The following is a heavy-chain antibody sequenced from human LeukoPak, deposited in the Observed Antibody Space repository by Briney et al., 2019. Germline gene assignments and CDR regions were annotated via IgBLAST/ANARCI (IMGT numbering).Heavy chain of an antibody. V-gene: IGHV4-59*01. J-gene: IGHJ4*02. CDR1: GGSISGYY. CDR3: ARVGYDILTGYYLDY. CDR2: IYYSGST. D-gene: IGHD3-9*01. Sequence: PSETLSLTCTVSGGSISGYYWSWIRQPPGKGLEWIGYIYYSGSTNYNPSLKSRVTISVDTSKNQFSLKLSSVTAADTAVYYCARVGYDILTGYYLDYWGQGTLVTVSS.